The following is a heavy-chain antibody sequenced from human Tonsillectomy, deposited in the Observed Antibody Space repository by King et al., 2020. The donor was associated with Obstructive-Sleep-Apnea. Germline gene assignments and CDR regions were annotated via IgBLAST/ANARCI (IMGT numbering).Heavy chain of an antibody. D-gene: IGHD6-19*01. V-gene: IGHV3-23*04. J-gene: IGHJ6*02. Sequence: VQLVESGGGLVQPGGSLRLSCAASGFTFSTFAMTWVRQAPGKGLEWVSTFGGSGSGGSTHYPDSVKGRFTISRDDSKNSLFLQMSSLRVDDTAVYYWVKEGPIAVAPSFYYGMDVWGQGTTVIVSS. CDR3: VKEGPIAVAPSFYYGMDV. CDR2: FGGSGSGGST. CDR1: GFTFSTFA.